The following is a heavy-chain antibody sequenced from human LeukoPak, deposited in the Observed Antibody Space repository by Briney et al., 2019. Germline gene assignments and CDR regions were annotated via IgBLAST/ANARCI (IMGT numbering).Heavy chain of an antibody. J-gene: IGHJ4*02. CDR2: INSDGTST. V-gene: IGHV3-74*01. Sequence: GGSLRLSCAVSGFTFSNVWMNWVRQAPGKGLVWVSRINSDGTSTAYADSVKGRFTISRDNARNMLYLQMNSLRVDDTAVYYCVRGAPFDYWGQGTLVAVSS. CDR1: GFTFSNVW. D-gene: IGHD1-26*01. CDR3: VRGAPFDY.